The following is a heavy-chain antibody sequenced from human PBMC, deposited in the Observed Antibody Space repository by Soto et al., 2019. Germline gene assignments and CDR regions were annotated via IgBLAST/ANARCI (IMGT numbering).Heavy chain of an antibody. CDR3: AREVGSSWHNWFDP. CDR2: IYYSGST. V-gene: IGHV4-59*01. J-gene: IGHJ5*02. D-gene: IGHD6-13*01. CDR1: GGSISSYY. Sequence: SSETLSLTCTVSGGSISSYYWSWIRQPPGKGLEWIGYIYYSGSTNYNPSLKSRVTISVDTSKNQFSLKLSSVTAADTAVYYCAREVGSSWHNWFDPWGQGTLVTVSS.